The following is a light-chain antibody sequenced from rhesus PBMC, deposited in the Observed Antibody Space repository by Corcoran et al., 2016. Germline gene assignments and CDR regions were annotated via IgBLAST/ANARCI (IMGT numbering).Light chain of an antibody. CDR3: QHYYDIPLT. CDR1: QNIYSN. J-gene: IGKJ4*01. Sequence: DIQMTQSPSVLSASVGDRVTISCRASQNIYSNLAWYQQKPGKAPKILIYEASSLETGIPSLFSGSGSGTDFTLTISSLQPEDSAGYYCQHYYDIPLTFGGGTKVEIK. V-gene: IGKV1-44*01. CDR2: EAS.